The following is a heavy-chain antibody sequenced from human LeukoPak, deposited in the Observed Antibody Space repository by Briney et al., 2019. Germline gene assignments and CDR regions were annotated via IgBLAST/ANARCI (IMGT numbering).Heavy chain of an antibody. CDR2: SNHSGST. J-gene: IGHJ4*02. Sequence: SETLSLTCAVYGGSFSGYYWSWIRQPPGKGLEWIGESNHSGSTNYNPSLKSRVTISVDTSKNQFSLKLSSVTAADTAVYYCASFSGSYYFDYWGQGTLVTVSS. CDR1: GGSFSGYY. D-gene: IGHD1-26*01. CDR3: ASFSGSYYFDY. V-gene: IGHV4-34*01.